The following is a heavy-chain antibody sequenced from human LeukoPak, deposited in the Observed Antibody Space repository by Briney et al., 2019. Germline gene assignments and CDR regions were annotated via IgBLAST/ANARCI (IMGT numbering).Heavy chain of an antibody. J-gene: IGHJ6*03. CDR1: GGSFSGYD. V-gene: IGHV4-34*01. D-gene: IGHD6-13*01. CDR2: INHSGST. CDR3: ARGQVKQQLLPRTGSRDYYFYMDV. Sequence: SETLSLTCAVYGGSFSGYDRSWIRQPPGKGLEWIGEINHSGSTNYNPSLKSRVTISVDTSKNQFSLKLSSVTAADSAVYFCARGQVKQQLLPRTGSRDYYFYMDVWGKGTTVTVSS.